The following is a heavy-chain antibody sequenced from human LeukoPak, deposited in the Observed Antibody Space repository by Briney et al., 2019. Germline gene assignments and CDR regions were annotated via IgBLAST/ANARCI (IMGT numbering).Heavy chain of an antibody. J-gene: IGHJ4*02. D-gene: IGHD5-18*01. V-gene: IGHV3-30*18. CDR1: GFSFNSYG. Sequence: GGSLRLSCAASGFSFNSYGMHWVRQAPGKGLEWVALISYDGGHSFYADSVKGRFTVSRDNSKNTLYLQMNSLRPEDTAIYYCAKGIAVSRGYYYGYYFDYWGQGTLVTVSS. CDR3: AKGIAVSRGYYYGYYFDY. CDR2: ISYDGGHS.